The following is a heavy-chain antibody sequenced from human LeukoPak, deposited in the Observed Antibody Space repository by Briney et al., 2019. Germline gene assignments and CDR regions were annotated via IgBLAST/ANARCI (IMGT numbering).Heavy chain of an antibody. V-gene: IGHV3-21*01. D-gene: IGHD2-2*01. CDR1: GFTFDSYG. CDR3: ARAYCSSTKCSYYFDS. CDR2: ISSSSTYI. J-gene: IGHJ4*02. Sequence: GGSLRLSCAASGFTFDSYGMNWVRQAPGKGLEWISSISSSSTYIYYADSVKGRFTISRDNAKNSLYLQMNSLRAEDTAVYYCARAYCSSTKCSYYFDSWGQGTLVTVSS.